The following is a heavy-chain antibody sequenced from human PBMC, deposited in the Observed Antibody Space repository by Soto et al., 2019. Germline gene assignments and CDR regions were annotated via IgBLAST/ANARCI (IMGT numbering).Heavy chain of an antibody. Sequence: QVQLVQWGAEVKKPGASVKVSCKASGYTFTSYGISRVRQTPGQGLEWMGWTSAYTGNTSYAQQLQRRVTMTTDTATSTAYMELRSLRSDDTAVSYCACWGAYSSPSCVGGVVRTVDYWAQGTLVTFSA. D-gene: IGHD6-6*01. CDR2: TSAYTGNT. V-gene: IGHV1-18*01. CDR1: GYTFTSYG. CDR3: ACWGAYSSPSCVGGVVRTVDY. J-gene: IGHJ4*02.